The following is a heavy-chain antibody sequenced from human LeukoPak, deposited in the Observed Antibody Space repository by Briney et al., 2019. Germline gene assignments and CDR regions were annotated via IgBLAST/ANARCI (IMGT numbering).Heavy chain of an antibody. V-gene: IGHV4-39*07. CDR1: GGSISSSSYY. D-gene: IGHD3-9*01. CDR2: IYYSGST. Sequence: ASETLSLTCTVSGGSISSSSYYWGWIRQPPGKGLEWIGSIYYSGSTYYNPSLKSRVTISVDTSKNQFSLKLSSVTAADTAVYYCARDHYDILTGYSVDPWGQGTLVTVSS. CDR3: ARDHYDILTGYSVDP. J-gene: IGHJ5*02.